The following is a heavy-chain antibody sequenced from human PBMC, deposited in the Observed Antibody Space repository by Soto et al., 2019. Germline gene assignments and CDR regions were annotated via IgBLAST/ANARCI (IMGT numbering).Heavy chain of an antibody. V-gene: IGHV4-4*07. CDR3: ARGMTPPGAPAWYYFDS. D-gene: IGHD2-8*02. CDR1: GASITGSSY. Sequence: SETLSLTCTVSGASITGSSYWSWIRQPAGKGLEWIGRFSLSGTTNYNPSLRTRVTMSADVSKNQFSLRLTSVTAADTALYYCARGMTPPGAPAWYYFDSWGQGTLVTVSS. CDR2: FSLSGTT. J-gene: IGHJ4*02.